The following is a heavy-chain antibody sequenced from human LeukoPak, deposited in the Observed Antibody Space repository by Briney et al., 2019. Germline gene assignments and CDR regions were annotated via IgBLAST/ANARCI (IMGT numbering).Heavy chain of an antibody. CDR3: ARSSTGWYLDGPPVDY. CDR2: ISSTGATI. J-gene: IGHJ4*02. V-gene: IGHV3-48*03. D-gene: IGHD6-19*01. Sequence: GGSLRLSCVASGFAFSDYEMNWVRQAPGKGLEWVSYISSTGATIHYADSVKGRFTISRGSAKSSLFLQMSSLRAEDTAIYYCARSSTGWYLDGPPVDYWGRGTLVTVSS. CDR1: GFAFSDYE.